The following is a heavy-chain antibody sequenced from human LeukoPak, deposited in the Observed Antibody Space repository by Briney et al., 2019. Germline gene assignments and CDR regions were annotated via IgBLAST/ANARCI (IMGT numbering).Heavy chain of an antibody. CDR3: ARGAPLELLFDY. D-gene: IGHD1-26*01. CDR2: IIPIFGTA. J-gene: IGHJ4*02. V-gene: IGHV1-69*05. CDR1: GGTFSSYA. Sequence: SVKVSCKASGGTFSSYAISWVRQAPGQGLEWMGRIIPIFGTANYAQKFQGRVTITTDESTNTAYMELSSLRSEDTAVYYCARGAPLELLFDYWGQGTLVTVSS.